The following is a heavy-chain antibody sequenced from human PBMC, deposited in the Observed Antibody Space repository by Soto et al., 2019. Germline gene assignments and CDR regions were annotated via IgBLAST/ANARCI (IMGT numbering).Heavy chain of an antibody. Sequence: QVQLGQSGAEVRKPGSSVTVSCKAFGGTFISYAFSWVRQAPGQGLEWMGGTIPIFSTTHYAQNFQGRVTITADGSTSTAYMELSSLRSEDTAVYYCAADVWRGYCEYDDGMDGWGMGTTATVSS. CDR3: AADVWRGYCEYDDGMDG. CDR2: TIPIFSTT. D-gene: IGHD3-3*01. J-gene: IGHJ6*04. CDR1: GGTFISYA. V-gene: IGHV1-69*01.